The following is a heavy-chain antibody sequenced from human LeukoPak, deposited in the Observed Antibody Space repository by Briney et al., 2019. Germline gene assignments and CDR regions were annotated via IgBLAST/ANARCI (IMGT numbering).Heavy chain of an antibody. J-gene: IGHJ4*02. V-gene: IGHV1-46*01. D-gene: IGHD2-8*01. CDR2: INPSGGST. CDR3: ARDHERYCTNGVCSRTSDY. Sequence: ASVKVSCKASGYTFTSYYMHWVRQAPGQGLDWMGIINPSGGSTSYAQKFQGRVTMTRDTSTSTVYMELSSLRSEDTAVYYCARDHERYCTNGVCSRTSDYWGQGTLVTVSS. CDR1: GYTFTSYY.